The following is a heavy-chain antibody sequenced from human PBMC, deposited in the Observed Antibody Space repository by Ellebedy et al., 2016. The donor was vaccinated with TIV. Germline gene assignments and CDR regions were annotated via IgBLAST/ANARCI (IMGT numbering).Heavy chain of an antibody. CDR3: ARDVIGTAVSDYFDY. D-gene: IGHD1-1*01. CDR1: GASISGYY. Sequence: SETLSLXCTVSGASISGYYWSWLRQPAGKGLEWIGRIYTSGSTNYNPSLNSRVSMSLDTSRSQFSLKLTSVAAADTAVYYCARDVIGTAVSDYFDYWGQGILVTVSS. V-gene: IGHV4-4*07. CDR2: IYTSGST. J-gene: IGHJ4*02.